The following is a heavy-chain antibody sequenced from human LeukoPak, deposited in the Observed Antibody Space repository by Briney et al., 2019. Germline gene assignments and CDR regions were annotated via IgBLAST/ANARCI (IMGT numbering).Heavy chain of an antibody. Sequence: GGSLRLSCGASGFTFSRNWMSWVRQAPGKGLEWVANIKQDGSEKNYVDSVRGRFTISRDNAKNSLYLQMNSLRAEDTAVYYCARDSAYCRGTSCVGDAFDIWGQGTMVTVSS. V-gene: IGHV3-7*03. CDR2: IKQDGSEK. J-gene: IGHJ3*02. CDR1: GFTFSRNW. CDR3: ARDSAYCRGTSCVGDAFDI. D-gene: IGHD2-2*01.